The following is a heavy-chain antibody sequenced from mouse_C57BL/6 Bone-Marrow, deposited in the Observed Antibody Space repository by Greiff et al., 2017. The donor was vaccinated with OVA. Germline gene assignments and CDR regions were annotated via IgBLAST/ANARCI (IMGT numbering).Heavy chain of an antibody. CDR1: GFTFSSYA. CDR2: ISSGGDYI. Sequence: EVKLEESGEGLVKPGGSLKLSCAASGFTFSSYAMSWVRQTPEKRLEWVAYISSGGDYIYYADTVKGRFTISRDNARNTLYLQMSSLKSEDTAMYYCTRDDYDGEDYFDYWGQGTTLTVSS. CDR3: TRDDYDGEDYFDY. J-gene: IGHJ2*01. V-gene: IGHV5-9-1*02. D-gene: IGHD2-4*01.